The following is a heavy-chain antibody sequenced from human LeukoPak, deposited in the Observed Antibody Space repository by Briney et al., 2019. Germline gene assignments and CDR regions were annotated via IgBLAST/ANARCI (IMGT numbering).Heavy chain of an antibody. CDR1: GYSFASYA. J-gene: IGHJ4*02. CDR3: ARGGSGWSRDY. Sequence: ASVKVSCKASGYSFASYAIGWVRQAPGQGLERMGWISVYNGNTNYAQKLQGRVTLTTDTSTNTAYMELTSLRSDDTAVYYCARGGSGWSRDYWGQGTLVTVSS. CDR2: ISVYNGNT. V-gene: IGHV1-18*01. D-gene: IGHD6-19*01.